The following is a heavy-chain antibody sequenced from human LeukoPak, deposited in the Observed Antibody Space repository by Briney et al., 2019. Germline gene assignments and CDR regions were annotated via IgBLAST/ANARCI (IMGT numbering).Heavy chain of an antibody. J-gene: IGHJ6*03. D-gene: IGHD5-18*01. CDR2: IYTSGST. V-gene: IGHV4-4*07. CDR3: ARNPSTGYSYDYYYYYYMDV. CDR1: GGSISSYY. Sequence: SETLSLTCTVSGGSISSYYWSWIRQPAGKGLEWIGRIYTSGSTNYNPSLKSRVTMSVDMSKNQFSLKLSSVTAADTAVYYCARNPSTGYSYDYYYYYYMDVWGKGTTVTISS.